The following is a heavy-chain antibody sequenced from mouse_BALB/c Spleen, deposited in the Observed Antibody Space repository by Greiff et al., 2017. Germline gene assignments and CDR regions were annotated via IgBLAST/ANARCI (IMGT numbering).Heavy chain of an antibody. J-gene: IGHJ4*01. CDR3: ARDKGGAYYGNYYAMDY. CDR2: IWGDGST. D-gene: IGHD2-10*01. V-gene: IGHV2-6-7*01. Sequence: QVQLEQSGPGLVAPSQSLSITCTVSGFSLTGYGVNWVRQPPGKGLEWLGMIWGDGSTDYNSALKSRLSISKDNSKSQVFLKMNSLQTDDTARYYCARDKGGAYYGNYYAMDYWGQGTSVTVSS. CDR1: GFSLTGYG.